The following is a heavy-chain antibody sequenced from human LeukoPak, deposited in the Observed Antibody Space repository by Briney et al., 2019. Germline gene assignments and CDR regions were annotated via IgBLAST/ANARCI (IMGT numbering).Heavy chain of an antibody. D-gene: IGHD3-22*01. V-gene: IGHV3-48*01. CDR1: GFTFSSYS. J-gene: IGHJ3*02. CDR3: ARDSYYYDSSGYLHDAFDI. Sequence: GGSLRLSCAASGFTFSSYSMNWVRQAPGKGLEWVSYISSSSSSTIYYADSVKGRFTISRDNAKNSLYLQMDSLRAEDTAVYYCARDSYYYDSSGYLHDAFDIWGQGTMVTVSS. CDR2: ISSSSSSTI.